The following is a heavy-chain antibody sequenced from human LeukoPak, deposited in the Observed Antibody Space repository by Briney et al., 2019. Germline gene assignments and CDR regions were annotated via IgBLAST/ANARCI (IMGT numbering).Heavy chain of an antibody. V-gene: IGHV3-21*01. Sequence: GGSLRLSCAASGFTFSSYSMNWVRQAPGKGLEWVSSISSSSSYIYYADSVKGRFTISRDNAENSLYLQMNSLRAEDTAAYYCARDLRVTGTTHPDYWGQGTLVTVSS. CDR1: GFTFSSYS. CDR3: ARDLRVTGTTHPDY. CDR2: ISSSSSYI. D-gene: IGHD1-20*01. J-gene: IGHJ4*02.